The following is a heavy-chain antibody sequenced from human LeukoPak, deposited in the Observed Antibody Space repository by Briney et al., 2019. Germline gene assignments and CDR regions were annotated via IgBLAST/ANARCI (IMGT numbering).Heavy chain of an antibody. D-gene: IGHD3-10*01. J-gene: IGHJ6*04. CDR1: GGSISSGGYY. V-gene: IGHV4-31*03. CDR3: AKEVFYGSGTTIYYHGMDV. Sequence: PSQTLSLTCTVSGGSISSGGYYWNWIRQHPGKGLEWIGYIYYSGSTYYNPSLKNRVTISVDTSKNQFSLKLSSVTAADTALYYCAKEVFYGSGTTIYYHGMDVWGKGTTVTVCS. CDR2: IYYSGST.